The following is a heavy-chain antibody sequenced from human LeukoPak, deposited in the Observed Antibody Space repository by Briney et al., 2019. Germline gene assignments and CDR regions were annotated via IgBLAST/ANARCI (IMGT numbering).Heavy chain of an antibody. Sequence: TGGSLGLSCAASGFTFSSYAMTWVRQAPGKGLEWVSYISSSGSTIYYADSVKGRFTISRDNAKNSLYLQMNSLRAEDTAVYYCASPYSSGWYPSIYFQHWGQGTLVTVSS. J-gene: IGHJ1*01. CDR2: ISSSGSTI. CDR3: ASPYSSGWYPSIYFQH. D-gene: IGHD6-19*01. CDR1: GFTFSSYA. V-gene: IGHV3-48*04.